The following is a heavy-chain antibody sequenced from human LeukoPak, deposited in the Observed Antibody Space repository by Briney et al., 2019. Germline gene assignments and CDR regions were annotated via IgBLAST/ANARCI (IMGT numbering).Heavy chain of an antibody. J-gene: IGHJ3*02. D-gene: IGHD2-15*01. Sequence: SETLSLTCTVSGGSICSGDYYRSWIRQPPGKGLEWIGYIYYSGSTYYNPSLKSRVTISVDTSKNQFSLKLSSVTAADTAVYYCARGLMNCSGGSCYPIDAFDIWGQGTMVTVSS. V-gene: IGHV4-30-4*08. CDR1: GGSICSGDYY. CDR3: ARGLMNCSGGSCYPIDAFDI. CDR2: IYYSGST.